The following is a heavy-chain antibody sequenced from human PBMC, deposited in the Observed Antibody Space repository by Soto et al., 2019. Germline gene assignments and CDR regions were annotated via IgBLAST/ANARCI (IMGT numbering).Heavy chain of an antibody. CDR2: IYHSGST. CDR3: ARRVCSGGSCYGGVDY. Sequence: QVQLQESGPGLVKPSGTLSLTCAVSSGSISSSNWWSWVRQPPGKGLEWIGEIYHSGSTNYNPSLKSRVTRSVDKPKNQFSLKLSSVTAADTAVYYCARRVCSGGSCYGGVDYWGQGTLVTVSS. V-gene: IGHV4-4*02. CDR1: SGSISSSNW. J-gene: IGHJ4*02. D-gene: IGHD2-15*01.